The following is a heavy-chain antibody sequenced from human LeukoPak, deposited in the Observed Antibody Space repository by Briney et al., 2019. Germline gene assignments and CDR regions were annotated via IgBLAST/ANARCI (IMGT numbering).Heavy chain of an antibody. CDR3: ARDLGITRVPAATPIDY. V-gene: IGHV3-21*01. D-gene: IGHD2-2*01. J-gene: IGHJ4*02. Sequence: GGSLRLSCAASGFTFSSYSMNWVRQAPGKGLEWVSSISSSNNYIFYADSVRGRFTISRDNAKNSLYLLMNSLRAEDTAMYYCARDLGITRVPAATPIDYWGQGTLVTVSS. CDR2: ISSSNNYI. CDR1: GFTFSSYS.